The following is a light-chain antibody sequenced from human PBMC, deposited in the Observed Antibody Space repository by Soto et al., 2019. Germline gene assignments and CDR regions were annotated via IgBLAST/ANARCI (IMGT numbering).Light chain of an antibody. Sequence: QSALTQPASVSGSPGQTITISCTGTSSDVGGFNFVSWYQQPPGKATKLMIYNVRHRPSGVSNRFSGSKAGNTAHLTISGLQAEDEGYYYCSSYTTRSTIVFGTGTKLTVL. V-gene: IGLV2-14*01. CDR1: SSDVGGFNF. CDR3: SSYTTRSTIV. CDR2: NVR. J-gene: IGLJ1*01.